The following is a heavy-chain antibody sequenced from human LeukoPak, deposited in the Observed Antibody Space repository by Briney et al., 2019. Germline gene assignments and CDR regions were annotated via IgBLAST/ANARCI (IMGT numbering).Heavy chain of an antibody. CDR3: AIHIVVVPAAKKKNWFDP. D-gene: IGHD2-2*01. Sequence: SETLSLTCAVYGGSFSGYYWNWIRQPPGKGLEWIGEINHSGSTNYNPSLKSRVTISVDTSKNQFSLKLSSVTAADTAVYYCAIHIVVVPAAKKKNWFDPWGQGTLVTVSS. J-gene: IGHJ5*02. CDR2: INHSGST. CDR1: GGSFSGYY. V-gene: IGHV4-34*01.